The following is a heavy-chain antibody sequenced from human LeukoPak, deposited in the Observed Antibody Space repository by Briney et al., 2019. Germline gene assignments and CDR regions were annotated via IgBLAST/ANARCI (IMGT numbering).Heavy chain of an antibody. CDR3: ARGSDIVATIWFDP. J-gene: IGHJ5*02. CDR1: GGSIGSGDYY. Sequence: PSETLSLTCAVSGGSIGSGDYYWSWIRQHPGKGLEWIGYIYYSGSTYYNPSLKSRVTISGDTSKNQFSLKLSSVTAADTAVYYCARGSDIVATIWFDPWGQGILVTVSS. D-gene: IGHD5-12*01. V-gene: IGHV4-31*11. CDR2: IYYSGST.